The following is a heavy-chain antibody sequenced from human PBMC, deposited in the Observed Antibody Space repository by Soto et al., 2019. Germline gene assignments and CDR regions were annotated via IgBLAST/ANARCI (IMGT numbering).Heavy chain of an antibody. V-gene: IGHV1-18*01. CDR3: ARVVPGAEAWFGP. Sequence: ASVKVSCKTSGYTFSNYGITWVRQAPGQPLEWLGWISLYSDGTNHAQKFQGRVSMTTDTSTTTAYVELRSLRSDDTAVYYCARVVPGAEAWFGPWGQGTLVTVS. CDR1: GYTFSNYG. D-gene: IGHD2-2*01. CDR2: ISLYSDGT. J-gene: IGHJ5*02.